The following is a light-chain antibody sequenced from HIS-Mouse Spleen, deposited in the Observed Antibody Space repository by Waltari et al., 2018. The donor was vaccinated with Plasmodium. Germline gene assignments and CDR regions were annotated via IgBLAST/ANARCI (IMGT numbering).Light chain of an antibody. CDR3: CSYAGSYTYV. J-gene: IGLJ1*01. V-gene: IGLV2-11*01. CDR1: RSDVGGYNY. Sequence: QSALTQPRSVSGSPGPSVTISCTGTRSDVGGYNYLSWYQQHPGKAPKLMIYDVSKRPSGVPDRFSGSKSGNTASLTISGLQAEDEADYYCCSYAGSYTYVFGTGTKVTVL. CDR2: DVS.